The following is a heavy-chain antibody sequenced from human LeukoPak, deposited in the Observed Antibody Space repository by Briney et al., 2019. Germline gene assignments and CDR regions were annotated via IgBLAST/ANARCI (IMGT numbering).Heavy chain of an antibody. CDR3: ARLLWFGEYWFDP. J-gene: IGHJ5*02. Sequence: SETLSLTCTVSGYSISSGYYWGWIRQPPGKGLEWIGSIYHSGSTYYNPSLKSRVTISVDTSKNQFSLKLSSVTAADTAVYYCARLLWFGEYWFDPWGQGTLVTVSS. CDR2: IYHSGST. CDR1: GYSISSGYY. D-gene: IGHD3-10*01. V-gene: IGHV4-38-2*02.